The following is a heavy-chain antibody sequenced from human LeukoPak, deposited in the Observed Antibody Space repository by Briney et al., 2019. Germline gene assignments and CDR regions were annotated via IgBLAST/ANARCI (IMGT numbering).Heavy chain of an antibody. J-gene: IGHJ6*02. Sequence: GGSLRLSCTASGFTFGDYAMSWFRQAPGKGLEWVGFIRSKAYGGTTEYAASVKGRFTISRDDSKSIAYLQMNSLKTEDTAVYYCTRDLRYYGSGSYYYGMDVWGQGTTVTVSS. CDR2: IRSKAYGGTT. V-gene: IGHV3-49*03. CDR1: GFTFGDYA. CDR3: TRDLRYYGSGSYYYGMDV. D-gene: IGHD3-10*01.